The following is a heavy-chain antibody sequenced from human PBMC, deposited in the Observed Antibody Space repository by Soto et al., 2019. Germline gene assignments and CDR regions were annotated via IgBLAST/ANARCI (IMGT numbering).Heavy chain of an antibody. Sequence: PSETLSLTCAVYVGSFSGYYWSWIRQRPGKGLEWIGEINHSGSTNYNPSLKSRVTISVDTSKNQFSLKLSSVTAADTAVYYCARRSFITMVRGGRGNWFDPWGQGTLVTVSS. CDR2: INHSGST. CDR1: VGSFSGYY. D-gene: IGHD3-10*01. CDR3: ARRSFITMVRGGRGNWFDP. J-gene: IGHJ5*02. V-gene: IGHV4-34*01.